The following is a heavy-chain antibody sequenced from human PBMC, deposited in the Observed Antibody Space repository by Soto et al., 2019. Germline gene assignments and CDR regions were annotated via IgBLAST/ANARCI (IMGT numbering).Heavy chain of an antibody. J-gene: IGHJ5*01. CDR1: GGSITSGSFY. CDR3: ARHGTALTAVNWFVS. V-gene: IGHV4-39*01. D-gene: IGHD2-21*02. Sequence: QVQVQESGPGLVKPAETLSLTCTVSGGSITSGSFYWGWVRHSPGKGLEWIGSIYYSGSVFYNPSLESRVTISAGVSRDQFSLKLTSVTAADTAVYYCARHGTALTAVNWFVSWGHGTLVTVSS. CDR2: IYYSGSV.